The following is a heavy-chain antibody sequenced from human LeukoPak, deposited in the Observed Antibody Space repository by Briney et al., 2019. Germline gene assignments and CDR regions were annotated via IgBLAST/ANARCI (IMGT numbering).Heavy chain of an antibody. V-gene: IGHV1-69*05. CDR1: GGTFSSYA. Sequence: SVKVSCKASGGTFSSYAISWVRQVPGQGLEWMGRIIPIFGTANYAQKFQGRVTITTDESTSTAYMELSSLRSEDTAVYYCASLDRYSSSDYWGQGTLVTVSS. J-gene: IGHJ4*02. D-gene: IGHD6-6*01. CDR3: ASLDRYSSSDY. CDR2: IIPIFGTA.